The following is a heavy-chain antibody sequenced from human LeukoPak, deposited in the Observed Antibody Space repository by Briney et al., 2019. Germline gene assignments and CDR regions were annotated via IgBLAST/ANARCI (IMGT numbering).Heavy chain of an antibody. V-gene: IGHV3-23*01. CDR3: ARRYFDL. CDR1: GFTFSSYA. CDR2: ISGSGVTT. Sequence: GGSLRLSCVASGFTFSSYAMSWVRQAPGKGLEWVSAISGSGVTTHYAGSVKGRFTISRDNAKNSLYLQMNSLRAEDTAVYYCARRYFDLWGCGTLVTVSS. J-gene: IGHJ2*01.